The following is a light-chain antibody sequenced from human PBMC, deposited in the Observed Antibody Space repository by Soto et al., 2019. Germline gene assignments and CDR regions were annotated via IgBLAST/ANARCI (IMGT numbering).Light chain of an antibody. V-gene: IGKV4-1*01. J-gene: IGKJ5*01. CDR1: RSVLYRSNNETY. CDR2: RAS. CDR3: QRYYNNVA. Sequence: DVVLTQSPDSLALYLGEMATITCKSSRSVLYRSNNETYLAWYQQKPGXPPKXLIHRASTRESGVPDRLSGSGSGTDFTLTISSLQAEDAPVYYCQRYYNNVACGQGTRLEI.